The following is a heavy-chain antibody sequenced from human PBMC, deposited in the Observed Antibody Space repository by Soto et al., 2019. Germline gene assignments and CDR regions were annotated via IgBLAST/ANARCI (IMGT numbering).Heavy chain of an antibody. CDR1: GFTFSSYA. V-gene: IGHV3-23*01. J-gene: IGHJ6*02. Sequence: GSLRLSCAASGFTFSSYAMSWVRQAPGKGLEWVSAISGSGGSTYYADSVKGRFTISRDNSKNTLYLQMNSLRAEDTAVYYCARGGHMARGVIIKNYYYYGMDVWGQGTTVTVSS. D-gene: IGHD3-10*01. CDR3: ARGGHMARGVIIKNYYYYGMDV. CDR2: ISGSGGST.